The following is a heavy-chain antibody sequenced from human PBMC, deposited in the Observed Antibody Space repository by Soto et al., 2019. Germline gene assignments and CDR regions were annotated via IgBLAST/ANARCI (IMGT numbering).Heavy chain of an antibody. CDR1: GYSFTSYW. J-gene: IGHJ6*02. CDR3: ARQSGYCSSTSCRYYSYGMDV. D-gene: IGHD2-2*01. CDR2: IYPGDSDT. V-gene: IGHV5-51*01. Sequence: PGESLKISCKGSGYSFTSYWIGWVRQMPGKGLEWMGIIYPGDSDTRYSPSFQGQVTISADKSISTAYLQWSSLKASDTAMYYCARQSGYCSSTSCRYYSYGMDVWGQGPTVTVSS.